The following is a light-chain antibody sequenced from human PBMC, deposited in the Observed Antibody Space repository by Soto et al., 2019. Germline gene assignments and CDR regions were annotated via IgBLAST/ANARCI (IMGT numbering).Light chain of an antibody. V-gene: IGKV3-11*01. Sequence: EIVMTQSPATLSVSPGERATLSCRASQSVNTYLGWYQQRPGQAPILLIYDASNRATGIPARFSGSGSGTDFTLTISSLEPEDFAVYYCQQRSSWPLTFGGGTKV. J-gene: IGKJ4*01. CDR1: QSVNTY. CDR3: QQRSSWPLT. CDR2: DAS.